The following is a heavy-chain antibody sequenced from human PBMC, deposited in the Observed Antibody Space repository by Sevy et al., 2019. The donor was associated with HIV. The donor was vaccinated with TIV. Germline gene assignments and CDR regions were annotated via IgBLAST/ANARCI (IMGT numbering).Heavy chain of an antibody. Sequence: ETLSLTCTVSGGTISSSSYRWGWIRQPPGKGLEGVGSSYHTGAADDNPSLKRRVTMSVDTSKNQFSLQVGSVTAADTAVYYCARWYGNNFDYWGQGALVTVSS. CDR1: GGTISSSSYR. CDR2: SYHTGAA. J-gene: IGHJ4*02. V-gene: IGHV4-39*01. CDR3: ARWYGNNFDY. D-gene: IGHD3-10*01.